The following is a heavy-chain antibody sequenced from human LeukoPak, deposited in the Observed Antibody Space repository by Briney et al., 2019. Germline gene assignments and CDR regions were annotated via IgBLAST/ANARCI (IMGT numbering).Heavy chain of an antibody. V-gene: IGHV4-30-4*08. D-gene: IGHD1-1*01. J-gene: IGHJ4*02. CDR2: IYYSVST. CDR1: GGSISSGDYY. CDR3: ARGINSQLTYYFDY. Sequence: KPSQTLSLTCTVSGGSISSGDYYWSWIRQPPGKGLQFIGDIYYSVSTYYNPSLKSRVTISVDTSKNHFSLKLSCVTAADTAVYYCARGINSQLTYYFDYWGEGTLVTVSS.